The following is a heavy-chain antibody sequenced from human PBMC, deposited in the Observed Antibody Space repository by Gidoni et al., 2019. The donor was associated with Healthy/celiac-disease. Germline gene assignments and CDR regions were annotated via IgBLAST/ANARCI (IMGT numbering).Heavy chain of an antibody. V-gene: IGHV1-69*06. D-gene: IGHD3-3*01. CDR3: ARVRQDFGVVTVFDY. J-gene: IGHJ4*02. CDR2: IITIISKA. CDR1: GVTFSSYA. Sequence: QVKLVQSGAEVQKPGSSVKLSCKASGVTFSSYAISWVRQAPGQGLEWMGGIITIISKANNAQKFQGRVTITANKYTSTAYMELSSLRSEDTAVYYCARVRQDFGVVTVFDYWGQGTLVTVSS.